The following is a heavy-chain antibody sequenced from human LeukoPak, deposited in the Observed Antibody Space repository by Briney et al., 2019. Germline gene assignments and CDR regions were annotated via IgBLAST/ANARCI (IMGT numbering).Heavy chain of an antibody. CDR3: VKDQRTLPGHSDSSGVPVLDAFDF. CDR1: GLNFHVFG. CDR2: IRQGGGT. J-gene: IGHJ3*01. Sequence: GGSLRLSCVASGLNFHVFGISWVPHTPGKGLEWVSAIRQGGGTYYAESVKGRFTIYRDNSKKALYLQMGSLGVEDSAIYFCVKDQRTLPGHSDSSGVPVLDAFDFWGQGTAVTVSS. V-gene: IGHV3-23*01. D-gene: IGHD3-22*01.